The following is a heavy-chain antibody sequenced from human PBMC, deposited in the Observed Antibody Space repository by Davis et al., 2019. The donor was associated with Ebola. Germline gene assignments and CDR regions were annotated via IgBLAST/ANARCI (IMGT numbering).Heavy chain of an antibody. J-gene: IGHJ4*02. CDR3: ARDEATRQNNY. CDR2: ISAYNGDT. V-gene: IGHV1-18*01. CDR1: GYTFTSYG. Sequence: ASVKVSCKASGYTFTSYGIVWVRQAPGQGLEWMGWISAYNGDTRYAQNIQGRVTITTDTSTRTAYMELRSLRSDDTAVYYCARDEATRQNNYWGQGTLVTVSS.